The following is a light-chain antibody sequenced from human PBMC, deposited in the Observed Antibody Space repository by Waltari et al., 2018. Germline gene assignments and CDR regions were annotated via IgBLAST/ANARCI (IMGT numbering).Light chain of an antibody. J-gene: IGKJ5*01. CDR1: QSISSY. CDR2: AAS. Sequence: KMTQSPSSLSASVGDRVTITCRASQSISSYLNWYQQKPGKAPKLLIYAASSLQSGVPSRFSGSGSGTDFTLTISSLQPEDFATYYCQQSYSTPGTFGQGTRLEIK. V-gene: IGKV1-39*01. CDR3: QQSYSTPGT.